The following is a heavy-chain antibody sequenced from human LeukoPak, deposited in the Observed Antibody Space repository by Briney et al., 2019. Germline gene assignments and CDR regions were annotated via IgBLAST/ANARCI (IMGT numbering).Heavy chain of an antibody. CDR2: ISYDGINK. J-gene: IGHJ4*02. V-gene: IGHV3-30*04. CDR3: ARDTTVARVSLFDY. D-gene: IGHD4-23*01. Sequence: GGSLRLSCAASGFTFSSYAMHWVRQAPGKGLEWVAVISYDGINKYYADSVKGRFTISRDNSKNTLYLQMNSLRSKDTAVYYCARDTTVARVSLFDYWGQGTLVTVSS. CDR1: GFTFSSYA.